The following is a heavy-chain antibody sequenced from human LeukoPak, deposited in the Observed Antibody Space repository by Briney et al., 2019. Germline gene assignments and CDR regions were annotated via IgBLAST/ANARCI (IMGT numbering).Heavy chain of an antibody. CDR2: SYYSGCT. J-gene: IGHJ5*02. CDR3: ARTLSGGYYHNWFDP. Sequence: SETLSLTCTVSGVSICSSHYYWRWIGQPPGKVLERIGSSYYSGCTYYNPCRKSLITISVDTSKHQFSLKLSSVTAAATAVHYCARTLSGGYYHNWFDPWGQGTRVTVSS. CDR1: GVSICSSHYY. D-gene: IGHD3-22*01. V-gene: IGHV4-39*01.